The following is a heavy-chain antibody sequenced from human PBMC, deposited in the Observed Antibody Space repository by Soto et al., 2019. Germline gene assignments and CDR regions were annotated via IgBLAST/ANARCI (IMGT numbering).Heavy chain of an antibody. Sequence: SETLSLTCTVSGGSISSSSYYWGWIRQPPGKGLEWIGSIYYSGSTYYNPSLKSRVTISVDTSKNQFSLKLSSVTAADTAVYYCARHPPCGGDCYGPFYYYYGMDVWGQGTTVTVSS. CDR2: IYYSGST. V-gene: IGHV4-39*01. D-gene: IGHD2-21*02. CDR1: GGSISSSSYY. J-gene: IGHJ6*02. CDR3: ARHPPCGGDCYGPFYYYYGMDV.